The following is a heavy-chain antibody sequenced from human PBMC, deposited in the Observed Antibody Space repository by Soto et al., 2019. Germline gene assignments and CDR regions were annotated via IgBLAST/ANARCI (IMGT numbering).Heavy chain of an antibody. Sequence: GGSLRLSCAASVFPFTNAWINWVRQVPGKGLEWVGRVKSKADGGSGDYAAPVKGRFVVSRDDSKDIVYLQMNSLKIEDTGVYYCTTDSRTTLPEIRFDYWGHGTQVTVSS. V-gene: IGHV3-15*07. CDR2: VKSKADGGSG. J-gene: IGHJ4*01. CDR3: TTDSRTTLPEIRFDY. D-gene: IGHD1-26*01. CDR1: VFPFTNAW.